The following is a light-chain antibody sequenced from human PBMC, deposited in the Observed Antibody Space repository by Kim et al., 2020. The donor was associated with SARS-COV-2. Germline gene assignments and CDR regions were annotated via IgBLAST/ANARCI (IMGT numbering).Light chain of an antibody. J-gene: IGKJ4*01. Sequence: SLSAEESASRMCGANHSVYGYLAWYQQNPGQAPMLLIYGASKRATGVPARFRGSGAGTDFTLTISSLEPEDFAVYYWQQRGNWVTFGGGTKVDIK. CDR1: HSVYGY. V-gene: IGKV3-11*01. CDR3: QQRGNWVT. CDR2: GAS.